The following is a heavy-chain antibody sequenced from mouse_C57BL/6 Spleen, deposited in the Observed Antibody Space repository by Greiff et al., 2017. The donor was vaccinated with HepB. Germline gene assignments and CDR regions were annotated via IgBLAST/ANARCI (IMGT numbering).Heavy chain of an antibody. Sequence: QVQLQQSGAELARPGASVKMSCKASGYTFTSYTMHWVKQRPGQGLEWIGYINPSSGYTKYKQKFKDKATLTADKSSSTAYMQLSSLTSEDSAVYYCARDSNYVWFAYWGQGTLVTVSA. CDR1: GYTFTSYT. CDR2: INPSSGYT. D-gene: IGHD2-5*01. V-gene: IGHV1-4*01. CDR3: ARDSNYVWFAY. J-gene: IGHJ3*01.